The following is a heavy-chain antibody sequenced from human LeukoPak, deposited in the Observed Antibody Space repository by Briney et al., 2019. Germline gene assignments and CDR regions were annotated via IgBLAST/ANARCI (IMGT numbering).Heavy chain of an antibody. J-gene: IGHJ3*02. CDR2: ISSSGSTI. CDR1: GFTFSSYA. Sequence: PGGSLRLSCAASGFTFSSYAMHWVRQAPGKGLEWVSYISSSGSTIYYADSVKGRFTISRDSAQNSLYLQMNSLRAEDTAVYYCARGRLGVDGSWLWVLKPDAFDIWGQGTMVTVSS. CDR3: ARGRLGVDGSWLWVLKPDAFDI. D-gene: IGHD6-19*01. V-gene: IGHV3-48*03.